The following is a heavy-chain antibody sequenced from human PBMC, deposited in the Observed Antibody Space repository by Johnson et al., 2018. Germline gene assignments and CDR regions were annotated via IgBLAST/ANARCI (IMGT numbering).Heavy chain of an antibody. V-gene: IGHV3-20*04. CDR1: GFTFDDHA. CDR3: ATDQYFYDSSAYYADAFDI. D-gene: IGHD3-22*01. Sequence: EVQLVESGGAVVEPGGSLRLSCEASGFTFDDHAMHWVRPPPGKGLEWISGINWNAASTAYADPVKGRFIIPRDPAKNTLYLQMNSLRAEDTALYYCATDQYFYDSSAYYADAFDIWGQGTMVTVSS. J-gene: IGHJ3*02. CDR2: INWNAAST.